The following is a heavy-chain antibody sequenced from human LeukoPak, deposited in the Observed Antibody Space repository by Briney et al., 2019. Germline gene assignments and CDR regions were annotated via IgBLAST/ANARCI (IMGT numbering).Heavy chain of an antibody. CDR2: IYYSGST. Sequence: SETLSLTCTVSGGSVSSYYWSWIRQPPGKGLEWIAYIYYSGSTKYNPSLKSRVTISVDTSKKQFSLKLSTVTAADTAVYYCARNLFGTGIADSWGQGTLVTVSS. J-gene: IGHJ4*02. CDR3: ARNLFGTGIADS. V-gene: IGHV4-59*08. D-gene: IGHD1-1*01. CDR1: GGSVSSYY.